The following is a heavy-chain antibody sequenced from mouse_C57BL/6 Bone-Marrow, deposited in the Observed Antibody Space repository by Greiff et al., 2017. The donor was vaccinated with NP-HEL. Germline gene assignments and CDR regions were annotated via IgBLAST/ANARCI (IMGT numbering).Heavy chain of an antibody. Sequence: QVHLKQSGAELVKPRASVKLSCKASGYTFTSYWMQWVKQRPGQGLEWIGEIDPSDSYTNYNQKFKGKATLTVDTSSSTAYMQLSSLTSEDSAVYYCARGREFYDGYYGFAYWGQGTLVTVSA. CDR1: GYTFTSYW. J-gene: IGHJ3*01. CDR2: IDPSDSYT. V-gene: IGHV1-50*01. D-gene: IGHD2-3*01. CDR3: ARGREFYDGYYGFAY.